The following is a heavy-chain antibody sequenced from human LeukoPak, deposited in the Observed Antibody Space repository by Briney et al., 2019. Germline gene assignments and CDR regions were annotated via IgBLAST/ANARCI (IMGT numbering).Heavy chain of an antibody. CDR3: ARVNVTMVRGVIITEGFDY. V-gene: IGHV4-31*03. CDR1: GGSISSGGYY. CDR2: IYYSGST. Sequence: SETLSLTCTVSGGSISSGGYYWSRIRQHPGKGLEWIGYIYYSGSTYYNPSPKSRVTISVDTSKNQFSLKLSSVTAADTAVYYCARVNVTMVRGVIITEGFDYWGQGTLVTVSS. D-gene: IGHD3-10*01. J-gene: IGHJ4*02.